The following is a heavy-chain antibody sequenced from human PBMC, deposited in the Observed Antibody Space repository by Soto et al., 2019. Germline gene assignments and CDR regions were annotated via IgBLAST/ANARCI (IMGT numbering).Heavy chain of an antibody. J-gene: IGHJ6*02. CDR1: GYTFRGYY. V-gene: IGHV1-2*02. D-gene: IGHD3-10*01. CDR3: GSGLNYGMDV. Sequence: ASVKVSCKASGYTFRGYYIHWVRQAPGQGPEWMGWINPNNGDTKYAQKFQGRVTMTRDMSISTLYMNLTRLTSQDTAVYYYGSGLNYGMDVWGQGTTVTVSS. CDR2: INPNNGDT.